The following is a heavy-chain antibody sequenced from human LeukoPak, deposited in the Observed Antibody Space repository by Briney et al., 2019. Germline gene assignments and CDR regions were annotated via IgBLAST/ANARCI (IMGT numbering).Heavy chain of an antibody. V-gene: IGHV3-23*01. D-gene: IGHD3-10*01. CDR2: ISGSGGST. Sequence: GGSLRLSCAVSGITLSNYGMSWVRQVPGKELEWVAGISGSGGSTNYAASVKGRFTISRDNRKNTLYLQMNSLTAEDTAVYFCAKRGVVIRVILVGFHKEAYYFDSWGQGVLVTVSS. J-gene: IGHJ4*02. CDR3: AKRGVVIRVILVGFHKEAYYFDS. CDR1: GITLSNYG.